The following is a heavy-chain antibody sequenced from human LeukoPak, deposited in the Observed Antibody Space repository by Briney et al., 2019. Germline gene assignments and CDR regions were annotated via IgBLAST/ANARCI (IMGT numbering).Heavy chain of an antibody. CDR1: GFTFSSYA. V-gene: IGHV3-23*01. Sequence: GGSLRISCAASGFTFSSYAMCWVRQAPGKGLEWVSAISGSGGSTYYADSVKGRFTISRDNSKNTLYLQINSLRAEDTAVYYCARSVNLWFGDWGQGTLVTVSS. CDR2: ISGSGGST. D-gene: IGHD3-10*01. CDR3: ARSVNLWFGD. J-gene: IGHJ4*02.